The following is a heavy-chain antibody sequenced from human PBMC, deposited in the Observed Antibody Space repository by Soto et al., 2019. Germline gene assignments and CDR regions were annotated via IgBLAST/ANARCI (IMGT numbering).Heavy chain of an antibody. CDR1: GFTFSSYA. V-gene: IGHV3-23*01. J-gene: IGHJ4*02. CDR2: ISSTADGT. D-gene: IGHD6-25*01. Sequence: GGSLRLSCAASGFTFSSYAMGWVRQAPGKGLEWVSTISSTADGTDYADSVKGRFTISRDNSKNTLYLQMNSLRAEDTAVYYCAQAISRQRQIAYWGQGTLVTVSS. CDR3: AQAISRQRQIAY.